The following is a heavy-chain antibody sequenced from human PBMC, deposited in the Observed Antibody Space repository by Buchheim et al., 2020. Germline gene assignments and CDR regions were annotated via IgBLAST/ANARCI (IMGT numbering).Heavy chain of an antibody. D-gene: IGHD2-2*01. CDR3: AKDRMSYCSSTSCLHHFDY. V-gene: IGHV3-23*01. CDR1: GFTFSTYA. Sequence: EVQLLESGGGLVQPGGSLRLSCAASGFTFSTYAMSWVRQAPGKGLEWVSGISGSGGSTHYADSVKGRFTISRDNSKNTLYLQMNSLRAEDTAAYYCAKDRMSYCSSTSCLHHFDYWGQGTL. J-gene: IGHJ4*02. CDR2: ISGSGGST.